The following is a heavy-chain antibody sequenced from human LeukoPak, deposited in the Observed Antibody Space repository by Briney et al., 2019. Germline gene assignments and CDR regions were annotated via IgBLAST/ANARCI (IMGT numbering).Heavy chain of an antibody. Sequence: GGSLRLSCVASGFTFSTFGMHWVRQAPGKGLEWVAVISYDGSNKYYADSVKGRFTISRDNSKNTLYLQMNSLRAEDTAVYYCAKDYYGSGSNPGYYYYGMDVWGQGTTVTVS. CDR3: AKDYYGSGSNPGYYYYGMDV. D-gene: IGHD3-10*01. J-gene: IGHJ6*02. CDR2: ISYDGSNK. V-gene: IGHV3-30*18. CDR1: GFTFSTFG.